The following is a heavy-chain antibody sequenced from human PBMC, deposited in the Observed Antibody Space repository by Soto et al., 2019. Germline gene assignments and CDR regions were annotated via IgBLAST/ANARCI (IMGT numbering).Heavy chain of an antibody. CDR1: AFTFSSYA. V-gene: IGHV3-23*01. CDR2: ISGSGGST. CDR3: AKAKIGGGIAAPYYYYGMDV. D-gene: IGHD6-13*01. J-gene: IGHJ6*02. Sequence: PGGSLRLSCAASAFTFSSYAMSWVRQAPGKGLEWVSAISGSGGSTYYADSVKGRFTISRDNSKNTLYLQMNSLRAEDTAVYYCAKAKIGGGIAAPYYYYGMDVWGQGTTVTVSS.